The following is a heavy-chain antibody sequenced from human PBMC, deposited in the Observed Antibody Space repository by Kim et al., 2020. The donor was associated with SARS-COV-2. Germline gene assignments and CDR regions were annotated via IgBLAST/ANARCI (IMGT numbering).Heavy chain of an antibody. D-gene: IGHD2-2*01. J-gene: IGHJ4*02. V-gene: IGHV1-46*01. CDR1: GYTFTSYY. CDR2: INPSGGST. CDR3: ARDFRAGGICSSTSCEDNRFDY. Sequence: ASVKVSCKASGYTFTSYYMHWVRQAPGQGLEWMGIINPSGGSTSYAQKFQGRVTMTRDTSTSTVYMELSSLRSEDTAVYYCARDFRAGGICSSTSCEDNRFDYWGQGTLVTVSS.